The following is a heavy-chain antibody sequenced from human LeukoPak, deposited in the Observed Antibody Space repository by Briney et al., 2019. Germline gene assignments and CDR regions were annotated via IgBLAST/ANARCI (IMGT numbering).Heavy chain of an antibody. D-gene: IGHD6-25*01. J-gene: IGHJ3*02. CDR3: ARTSSAPLGDAFDI. V-gene: IGHV6-1*01. CDR1: GDSVSSNSAA. Sequence: SQTLSLTCAISGDSVSSNSAAWNRIRQSPSRGLEWLGRTYYRSKWYNDYAVSVKSRITINPDTSKNQFSLQLNSVTPEDTAVYYCARTSSAPLGDAFDIWGQGTMVTVSS. CDR2: TYYRSKWYN.